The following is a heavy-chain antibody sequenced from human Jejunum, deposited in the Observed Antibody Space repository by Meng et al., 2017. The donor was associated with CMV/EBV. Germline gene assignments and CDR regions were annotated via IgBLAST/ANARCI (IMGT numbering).Heavy chain of an antibody. Sequence: KASGYTISNYGFTWARRAPGQGLEWIGYISPYNDNANYAQKFQGRVTMTRDTSTSTAYMELRSLRADDTAVYYCARVFGVAYFDSWGQGTLVTVSS. CDR2: ISPYNDNA. D-gene: IGHD3-3*01. CDR1: GYTISNYG. J-gene: IGHJ4*02. V-gene: IGHV1-18*01. CDR3: ARVFGVAYFDS.